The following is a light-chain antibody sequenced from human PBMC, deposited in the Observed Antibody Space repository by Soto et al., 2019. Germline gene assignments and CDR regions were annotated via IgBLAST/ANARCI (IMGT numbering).Light chain of an antibody. CDR3: QQYNNWWT. V-gene: IGKV1-6*01. J-gene: IGKJ1*01. Sequence: AIQMTQSPSSLSVSVGDRVTITCRASQGIRNDLGWYQQKPGKAPKLLIYAASSLQSGVPSRFSGSGSGTDFTLTISSLQPEDFAVYYCQQYNNWWTFGQGTKVEIK. CDR1: QGIRND. CDR2: AAS.